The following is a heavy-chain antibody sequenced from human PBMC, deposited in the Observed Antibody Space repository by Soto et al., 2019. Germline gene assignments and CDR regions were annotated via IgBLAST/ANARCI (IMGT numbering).Heavy chain of an antibody. Sequence: XSVKVSCKASGYTFTSYYIHLVRQAPGQGLEWMGIINPSGGSTTYAQKFQGRVTMTRDTSTSTVYMELRSLRSEDTAVYYCTRAPSYGAFDIWGQGTMVTVSS. J-gene: IGHJ3*02. CDR1: GYTFTSYY. D-gene: IGHD4-17*01. V-gene: IGHV1-46*03. CDR2: INPSGGST. CDR3: TRAPSYGAFDI.